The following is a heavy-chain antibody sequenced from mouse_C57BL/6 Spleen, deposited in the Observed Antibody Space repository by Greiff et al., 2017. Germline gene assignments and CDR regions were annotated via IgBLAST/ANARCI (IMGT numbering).Heavy chain of an antibody. J-gene: IGHJ4*01. CDR3: ARTGGSSYDYYAMDY. Sequence: QVQLKESGPGLVAPSQCLSITCTVSGFSLTSYAISWVRQPPGKGLEWLGVIWTGGGTNYNSALKSRLSISIDNSKSQVFLKMNSLQSEDTARYYCARTGGSSYDYYAMDYWGQGTSVTVSS. CDR1: GFSLTSYA. CDR2: IWTGGGT. V-gene: IGHV2-9-1*01. D-gene: IGHD1-1*01.